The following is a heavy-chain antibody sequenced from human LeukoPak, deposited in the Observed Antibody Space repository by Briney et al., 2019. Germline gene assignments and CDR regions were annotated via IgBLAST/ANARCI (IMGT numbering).Heavy chain of an antibody. Sequence: GRSLRLSCAASGFTFSSYAMHWVRQAPGKGLEWVAVISYDGSNKYYADSVKGRFTISRDNSKNTLYLQMNSLRAEDTAVYYCARDYSGSSRYFDYWGQGTLVTVSS. D-gene: IGHD6-6*01. V-gene: IGHV3-30*04. J-gene: IGHJ4*02. CDR3: ARDYSGSSRYFDY. CDR2: ISYDGSNK. CDR1: GFTFSSYA.